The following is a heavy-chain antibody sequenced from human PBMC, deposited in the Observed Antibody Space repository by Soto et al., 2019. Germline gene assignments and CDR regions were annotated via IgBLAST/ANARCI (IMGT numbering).Heavy chain of an antibody. Sequence: ASVKVSCKSSGYNFDAYYIHWVRQAPGQGLEWMGRVNAYNGATLFAQVFQGRVSMTRDTSITSAVMELSGLTSGDTAVYYCARSRSTVSRGSYFDVWGQGALATVSS. V-gene: IGHV1-2*06. CDR2: VNAYNGAT. D-gene: IGHD4-4*01. J-gene: IGHJ4*02. CDR1: GYNFDAYY. CDR3: ARSRSTVSRGSYFDV.